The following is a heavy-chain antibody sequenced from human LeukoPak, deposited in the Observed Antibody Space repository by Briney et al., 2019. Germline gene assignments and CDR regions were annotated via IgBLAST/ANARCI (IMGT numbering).Heavy chain of an antibody. V-gene: IGHV3-48*03. CDR2: ITSGSTM. Sequence: GGSLRLSCAASGFTFSNYEVNWVRQAPGKGLEWVSYITSGSTMYYADSVKGRFTISRDNAKNSLYLQMNSLGAEDTAVYYCARDYGSGWHYFDYWGQGTLVTVSS. D-gene: IGHD6-19*01. J-gene: IGHJ4*02. CDR3: ARDYGSGWHYFDY. CDR1: GFTFSNYE.